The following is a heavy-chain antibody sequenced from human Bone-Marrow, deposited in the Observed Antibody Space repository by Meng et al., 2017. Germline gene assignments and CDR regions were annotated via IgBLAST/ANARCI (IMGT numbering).Heavy chain of an antibody. Sequence: GGSLRLSCAASGFTFSAYWMNWVRQAPGKGLEWVANIKQDGSEKYYVDSVKGRFTISRDNAKNSLYLRMNSLRAEDTAVYYCARCDEDYSGNYPDVVDIWGQGTMVTVSS. CDR2: IKQDGSEK. CDR1: GFTFSAYW. V-gene: IGHV3-7*01. CDR3: ARCDEDYSGNYPDVVDI. D-gene: IGHD1-26*01. J-gene: IGHJ3*02.